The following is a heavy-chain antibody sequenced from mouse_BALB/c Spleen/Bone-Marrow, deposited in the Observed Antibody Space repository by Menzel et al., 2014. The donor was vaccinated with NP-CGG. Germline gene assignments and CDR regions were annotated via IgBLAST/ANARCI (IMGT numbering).Heavy chain of an antibody. D-gene: IGHD2-4*01. V-gene: IGHV5-9-2*01. CDR1: GFTFSSYG. J-gene: IGHJ3*01. CDR2: ISSGGSYT. CDR3: ARLYYDYDGDAY. Sequence: EVHLVESGGGLVKPGGSLKLSCAASGFTFSSYGMPWVRQTPAKRLEWVATISSGGSYTYYPDSLKGRFTLSRDNAKNNLYLQMNSLKSEDTGLYYCARLYYDYDGDAYWGQGTLVTISA.